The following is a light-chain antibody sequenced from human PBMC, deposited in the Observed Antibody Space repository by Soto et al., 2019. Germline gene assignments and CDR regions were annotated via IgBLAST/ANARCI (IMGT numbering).Light chain of an antibody. Sequence: EIVLTQSPATLSLSPGETATLSCRASQSFSSSLAWYQQKPGQTPRLLIYDASNRSTGIPARFSGSGSGTDFTLTVSSLEPEDFAVYYCQQRSSWPLTFGGGTKVEIK. CDR1: QSFSSS. CDR2: DAS. V-gene: IGKV3-11*01. J-gene: IGKJ4*01. CDR3: QQRSSWPLT.